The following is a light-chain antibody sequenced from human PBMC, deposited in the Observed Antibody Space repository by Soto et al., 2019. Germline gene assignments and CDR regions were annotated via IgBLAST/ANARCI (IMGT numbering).Light chain of an antibody. Sequence: SVLTRPASVSGSPGQSITISCTGTSSDVGGYNYVSWYQQHPGKAPKLMIYEVSNRPSGVSNRFSGSKSGNTASLTISGLQAEDEADYYCSSYTSSSTVVFGGGTQLTVL. CDR1: SSDVGGYNY. J-gene: IGLJ2*01. V-gene: IGLV2-14*01. CDR2: EVS. CDR3: SSYTSSSTVV.